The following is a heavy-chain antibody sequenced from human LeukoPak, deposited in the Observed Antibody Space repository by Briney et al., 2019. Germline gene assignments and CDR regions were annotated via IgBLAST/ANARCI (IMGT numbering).Heavy chain of an antibody. CDR2: ISSSSSYI. Sequence: GGSLRLSYAASGFTFSSYSMNWVRQAPGKGLEWVSSISSSSSYIYYADSVKGRFTISRDNAKNSLYLQMNSLRAEDTAVYYCARWGEVVPAATYYFDYWGQGTLVTVSS. V-gene: IGHV3-21*01. J-gene: IGHJ4*02. CDR3: ARWGEVVPAATYYFDY. D-gene: IGHD2-2*01. CDR1: GFTFSSYS.